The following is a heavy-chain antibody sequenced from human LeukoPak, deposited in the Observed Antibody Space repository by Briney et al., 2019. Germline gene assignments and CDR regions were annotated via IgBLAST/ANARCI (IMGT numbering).Heavy chain of an antibody. CDR2: INHSGST. Sequence: PSETLSLTCAVYGGSFSGYYWSWIRQPPGKGLEWIGEINHSGSTNYNPSLKSRVTISVDTSKNQFSLKLSSVTAADTAVYYCARVLTYYDFWSGYSQDYYLDYWGQGTLVTVSS. CDR1: GGSFSGYY. CDR3: ARVLTYYDFWSGYSQDYYLDY. V-gene: IGHV4-34*01. D-gene: IGHD3-3*01. J-gene: IGHJ4*02.